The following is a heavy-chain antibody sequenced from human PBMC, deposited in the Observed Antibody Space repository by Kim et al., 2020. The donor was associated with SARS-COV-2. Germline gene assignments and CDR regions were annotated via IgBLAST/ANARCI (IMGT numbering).Heavy chain of an antibody. CDR2: IYRGDSDT. J-gene: IGHJ4*02. Sequence: GESLKIFCKGSGYSFTSYWIGWVRQMPGKGLEWMGIIYRGDSDTRYSPSFQGQVTISVDKFISTAYLQWSSLQASDPAMYYCARRETTVTDFVYWGQGTPVTISS. CDR3: ARRETTVTDFVY. CDR1: GYSFTSYW. V-gene: IGHV5-51*01. D-gene: IGHD4-4*01.